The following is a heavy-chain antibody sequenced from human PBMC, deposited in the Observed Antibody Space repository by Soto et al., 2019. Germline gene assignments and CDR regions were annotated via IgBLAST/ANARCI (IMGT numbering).Heavy chain of an antibody. Sequence: PSETLSLACTVSGGSISSYYWSWIRQPPGKGLEWIGYIYYSGSTNYNPSLKSRVTISVDTSKNQFSLKLSSVTAADTAVYYCASLYSSGWSEAYYYGMHVWGQGTTVTVSS. CDR3: ASLYSSGWSEAYYYGMHV. D-gene: IGHD6-19*01. CDR2: IYYSGST. V-gene: IGHV4-59*08. CDR1: GGSISSYY. J-gene: IGHJ6*02.